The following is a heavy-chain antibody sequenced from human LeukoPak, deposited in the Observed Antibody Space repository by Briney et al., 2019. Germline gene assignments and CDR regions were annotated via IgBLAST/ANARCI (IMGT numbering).Heavy chain of an antibody. D-gene: IGHD2/OR15-2a*01. V-gene: IGHV3-21*01. Sequence: PGGSLRLSCAASGFTFTSYSMNWVRQAPGKGLEWVSTISGGGGSTYYADSVKGRFTISRDNAKNSLYLQMNSLRAEDTAVYYCARDQGNYYYGMDVWGQGTTVTVSS. CDR2: ISGGGGST. CDR3: ARDQGNYYYGMDV. J-gene: IGHJ6*02. CDR1: GFTFTSYS.